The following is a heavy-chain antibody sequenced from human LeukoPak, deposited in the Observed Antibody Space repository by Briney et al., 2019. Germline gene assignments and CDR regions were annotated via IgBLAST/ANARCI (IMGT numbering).Heavy chain of an antibody. CDR2: INHSGST. Sequence: SETLSLTCAVYGGSFSGYYWSWIRQPPGKGLEWIGEINHSGSTNYNPSLKSRVTISVDTSKNQFSLKLSSVTAADTAVYYCARSGTYPGFDPWGQGTLVTVSS. CDR3: ARSGTYPGFDP. J-gene: IGHJ5*02. CDR1: GGSFSGYY. V-gene: IGHV4-34*01. D-gene: IGHD1-1*01.